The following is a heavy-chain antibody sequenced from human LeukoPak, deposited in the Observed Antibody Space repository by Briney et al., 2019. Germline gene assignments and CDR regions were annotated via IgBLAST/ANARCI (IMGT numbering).Heavy chain of an antibody. CDR1: GYTFTGYY. D-gene: IGHD3-9*01. J-gene: IGHJ4*02. Sequence: ASVKVSCKASGYTFTGYYMHWVRQAPGQGLEWMGWINPNSGGTNYAQKFQGRVTMTRDTSTSTAYMELRSLRSDDTAVYYCARALLRYFDPGDYWGQGTLVTVSS. CDR3: ARALLRYFDPGDY. V-gene: IGHV1-2*02. CDR2: INPNSGGT.